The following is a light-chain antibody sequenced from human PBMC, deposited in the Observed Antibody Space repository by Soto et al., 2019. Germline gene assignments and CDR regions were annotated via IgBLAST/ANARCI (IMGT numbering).Light chain of an antibody. CDR2: NNN. Sequence: QSVLTQPPSASGTPGQRVTISCSGSGASIGSNTVTWYQHLPGAAPKLLVYNNNQRPSGVPDRFSGSKSDTSASLAISGLQFEDEAVYYCAAWDDSLSGPVFGGGTKVTVL. CDR1: GASIGSNT. CDR3: AAWDDSLSGPV. J-gene: IGLJ3*02. V-gene: IGLV1-44*01.